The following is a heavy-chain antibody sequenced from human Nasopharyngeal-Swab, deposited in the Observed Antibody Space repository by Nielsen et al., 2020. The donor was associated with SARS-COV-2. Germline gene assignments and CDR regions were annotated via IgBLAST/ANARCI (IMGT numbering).Heavy chain of an antibody. Sequence: GESLKISCATSGFTFSKAWMSWVRQAPGKGPEWGGRIKSRAAGGTTDYAAPVIGRFTVSRDDSESTLYLQMSSLKTEDTAVYYCTTYSSGWLWGKGTTVTVSS. CDR3: TTYSSGWL. CDR2: IKSRAAGGTT. D-gene: IGHD6-19*01. J-gene: IGHJ6*04. V-gene: IGHV3-15*01. CDR1: GFTFSKAW.